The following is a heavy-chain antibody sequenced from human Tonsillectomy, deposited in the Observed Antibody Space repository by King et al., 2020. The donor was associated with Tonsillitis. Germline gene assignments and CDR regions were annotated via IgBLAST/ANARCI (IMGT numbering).Heavy chain of an antibody. J-gene: IGHJ4*02. V-gene: IGHV3-30*18. CDR3: AKERGRGYYPGGGEN. Sequence: VQLVESGGGVVQPGRSLRLSCAASGFTFSSYGMHWVRQAPGKGLEWVAVISYDGSNKYYADSVKGRFTISRDNSKNTLYLQMNSLRAEDTAVYYCAKERGRGYYPGGGENWGQGTLVTVSS. CDR1: GFTFSSYG. CDR2: ISYDGSNK. D-gene: IGHD3-10*01.